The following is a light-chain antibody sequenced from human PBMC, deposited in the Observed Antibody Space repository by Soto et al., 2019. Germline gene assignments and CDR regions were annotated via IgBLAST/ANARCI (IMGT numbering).Light chain of an antibody. J-gene: IGKJ4*01. CDR3: QQYNTYPLT. Sequence: DIHMTQSPSTLSASVGDRVTIACRASQSISSWLAWYQQKPGNAPKLLIYQASSLQSGVPSRFGGSGSGTEFTLTISSLQPDDFATYYCQQYNTYPLTFGGGTKVDIK. CDR2: QAS. CDR1: QSISSW. V-gene: IGKV1-5*03.